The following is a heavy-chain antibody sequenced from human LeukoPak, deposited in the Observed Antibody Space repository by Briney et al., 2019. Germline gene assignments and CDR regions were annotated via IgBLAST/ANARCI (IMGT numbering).Heavy chain of an antibody. J-gene: IGHJ6*03. Sequence: ASVKVSCKASGYTFTSYDINWVRQATGQGLEWMGWMNPNSGNTGYAQKFQGRVTITRNTSISTAYMELSSLRSEDTAVYYCARTCSSTSCYHYYYYYMDVWGKGTTVTVSS. V-gene: IGHV1-8*03. D-gene: IGHD2-2*01. CDR3: ARTCSSTSCYHYYYYYMDV. CDR2: MNPNSGNT. CDR1: GYTFTSYD.